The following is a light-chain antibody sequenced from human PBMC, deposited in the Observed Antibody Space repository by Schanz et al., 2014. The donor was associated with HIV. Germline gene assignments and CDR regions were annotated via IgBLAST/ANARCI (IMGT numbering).Light chain of an antibody. CDR1: TSDIGTYDL. J-gene: IGLJ2*01. CDR2: DVS. CDR3: ATWDISRNGPV. V-gene: IGLV2-14*02. Sequence: QFALTQPASVSGSPGQSITISCTGTTSDIGTYDLVSWYQQHPGRAPKLMIYDVSNRPSGVSSRFSGSKSGNTASLTISGLQAEDEADYFCATWDISRNGPVFGGGTKLTVL.